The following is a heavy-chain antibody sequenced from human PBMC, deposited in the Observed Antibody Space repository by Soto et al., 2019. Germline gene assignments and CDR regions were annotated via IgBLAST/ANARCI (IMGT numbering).Heavy chain of an antibody. D-gene: IGHD1-20*01. Sequence: QVPLVQSGAEVKKPGASVKVSCKASGYTFTSYAMHWVRQAPGQRLEWMGWINAGNGNTKYSQKFQGRVTITRDTSASAAYMELGSLRSEDTAVYYCARTISGPYDDAFDIWGQGTMVTVSS. CDR1: GYTFTSYA. CDR3: ARTISGPYDDAFDI. J-gene: IGHJ3*02. CDR2: INAGNGNT. V-gene: IGHV1-3*01.